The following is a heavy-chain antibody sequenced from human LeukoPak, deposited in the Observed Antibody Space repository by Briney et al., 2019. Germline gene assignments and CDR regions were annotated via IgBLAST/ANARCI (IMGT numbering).Heavy chain of an antibody. CDR2: MYYSGST. D-gene: IGHD2-2*01. V-gene: IGHV4-39*07. J-gene: IGHJ5*02. CDR1: GGSISSSSYY. Sequence: SETLSLTCAVSGGSISSSSYYWGWIRQPPGKGLEWIGSMYYSGSTFYNPSLKSRVTMSVDTSKNQFSLKLSSVTAADTTVYYWARNTLRHCSSTSCYDNWFDPWGQGTLVTVSS. CDR3: ARNTLRHCSSTSCYDNWFDP.